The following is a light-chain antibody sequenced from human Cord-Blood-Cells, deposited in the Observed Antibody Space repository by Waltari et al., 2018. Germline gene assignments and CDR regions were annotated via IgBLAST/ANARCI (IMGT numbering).Light chain of an antibody. CDR1: SRDVGGYNY. J-gene: IGLJ1*01. Sequence: QSALTQPASVSGSPGQSITISCPGTSRDVGGYNYVSWYQKHPGKAPKLMIYEVSNRPSGVSNRFSGSKSGNTASLTISGLQAEDEADYYCSSYTSSSTGVFGTGTKVTVL. V-gene: IGLV2-14*01. CDR3: SSYTSSSTGV. CDR2: EVS.